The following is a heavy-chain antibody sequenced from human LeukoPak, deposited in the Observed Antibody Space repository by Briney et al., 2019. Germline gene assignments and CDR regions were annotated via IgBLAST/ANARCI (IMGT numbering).Heavy chain of an antibody. CDR3: ASLARGVISEVVH. CDR1: GGSISSVGYY. V-gene: IGHV4-31*03. D-gene: IGHD3-10*01. CDR2: IYYSGNA. Sequence: SQTLSLTGTVSGGSISSVGYYWSWIRHHLGKGLEWIGYIYYSGNADYNPSLNRRITISVDTFKSQFLLRLSSVTAADTAVYYCASLARGVISEVVHWGQGTLVTVSS. J-gene: IGHJ4*02.